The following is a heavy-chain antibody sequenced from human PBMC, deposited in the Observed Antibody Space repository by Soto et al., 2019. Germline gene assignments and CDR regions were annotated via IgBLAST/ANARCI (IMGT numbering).Heavy chain of an antibody. D-gene: IGHD3-3*01. J-gene: IGHJ4*02. CDR2: IYHSGST. Sequence: SETLSLTCTVSGGSISSSNWWSWVRQPPGKGLEWIGEIYHSGSTNYNPSLKSRVTISVDKSKNQFSLKLSSVTAADTAVYYCARVVLGTIREWPAYFDYWGQGTLVTVSS. V-gene: IGHV4-4*02. CDR3: ARVVLGTIREWPAYFDY. CDR1: GGSISSSNW.